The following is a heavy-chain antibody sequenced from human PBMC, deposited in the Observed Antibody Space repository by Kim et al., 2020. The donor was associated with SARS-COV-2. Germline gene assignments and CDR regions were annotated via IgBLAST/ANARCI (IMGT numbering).Heavy chain of an antibody. CDR3: AKGDSTGYPTGY. Sequence: GGSLRLSCAASGFTFSSYAMHWVRQAPGKGLEWVAVIWYDGSNKYYADSVKGRFTISRDNSKNTLYLQMNSLRAEDTAVYYCAKGDSTGYPTGYWGQGTLVTVSS. CDR1: GFTFSSYA. D-gene: IGHD3-9*01. V-gene: IGHV3-33*06. CDR2: IWYDGSNK. J-gene: IGHJ4*02.